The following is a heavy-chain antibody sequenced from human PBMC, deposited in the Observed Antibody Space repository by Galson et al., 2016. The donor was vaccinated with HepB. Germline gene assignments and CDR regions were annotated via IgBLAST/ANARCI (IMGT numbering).Heavy chain of an antibody. CDR3: ARVTRRIVVVFTADDSYFMDV. D-gene: IGHD3-22*01. J-gene: IGHJ6*02. V-gene: IGHV4-34*01. CDR2: IDHSGGT. Sequence: ETLSLTCAVYGGSFSGHHWSWIRQSPGKGLVWIGEIDHSGGTNYNPSLKSRVTMSVDTSKNQFSLKLSSVTAADTALYYCARVTRRIVVVFTADDSYFMDVWGQGTTVTVSS. CDR1: GGSFSGHH.